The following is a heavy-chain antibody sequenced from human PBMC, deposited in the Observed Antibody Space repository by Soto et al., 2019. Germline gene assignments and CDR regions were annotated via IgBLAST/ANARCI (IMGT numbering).Heavy chain of an antibody. V-gene: IGHV3-30-3*01. CDR3: ARPLGSDAFDI. CDR1: GFTFSSYA. D-gene: IGHD7-27*01. CDR2: ISYDGSNK. Sequence: QVQLVESGGGVVQPGRSLRLSCAASGFTFSSYAMHWVRQAPGKGLEWVAVISYDGSNKYYADSVKGRFTISRDNSKNTVYLQMNSLRAEDTAVDYCARPLGSDAFDIWGQGTMVTVSS. J-gene: IGHJ3*02.